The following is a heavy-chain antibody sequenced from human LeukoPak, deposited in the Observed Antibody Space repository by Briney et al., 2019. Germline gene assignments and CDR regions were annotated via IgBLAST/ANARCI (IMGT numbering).Heavy chain of an antibody. V-gene: IGHV3-21*01. D-gene: IGHD4-11*01. CDR2: ISSSSSYI. J-gene: IGHJ4*02. Sequence: GGSLRLSCAASGFTFSSYSMNWVRQAPGKGLEWVSSISSSSSYIYYADSVKGRFTISRDNAKNSLYLQINSLRVEDTAVYYCAREDHSNYNYWGQGTLVTVSS. CDR1: GFTFSSYS. CDR3: AREDHSNYNY.